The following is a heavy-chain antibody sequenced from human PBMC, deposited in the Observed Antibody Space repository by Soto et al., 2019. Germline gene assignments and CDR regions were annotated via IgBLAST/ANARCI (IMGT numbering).Heavy chain of an antibody. Sequence: QVHLVQSGAEVKKPGASVKISCKASGYQFTSHFMHWVRQAPGQGLEWMGIINPSAGNTNYAQKFRGRVSITRDTSASTVYMELRGLTYDDTAVYYCATERLTGYFPAARAHRFDPWGPGTLVTVSS. J-gene: IGHJ5*02. D-gene: IGHD3-22*01. CDR3: ATERLTGYFPAARAHRFDP. V-gene: IGHV1-46*01. CDR2: INPSAGNT. CDR1: GYQFTSHF.